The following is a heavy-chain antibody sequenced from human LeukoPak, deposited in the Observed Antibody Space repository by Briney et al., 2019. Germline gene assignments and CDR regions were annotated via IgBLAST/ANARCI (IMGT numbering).Heavy chain of an antibody. Sequence: PGGSLRLSCAASGFSFENHGMSWVRQAPGKGLEWVSGINWNGISTTYADSVKGRFTISRDNAKNSLFLLMNSLRAEDTAFYYCGRAIEYCSGGSCLLDSWGQGTLVTVSS. CDR2: INWNGIST. D-gene: IGHD2-15*01. CDR3: GRAIEYCSGGSCLLDS. J-gene: IGHJ4*02. V-gene: IGHV3-20*04. CDR1: GFSFENHG.